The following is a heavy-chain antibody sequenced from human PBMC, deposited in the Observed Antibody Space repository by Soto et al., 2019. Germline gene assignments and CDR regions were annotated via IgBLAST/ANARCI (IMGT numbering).Heavy chain of an antibody. CDR2: ISPFNANT. V-gene: IGHV1-18*01. CDR1: GYTFTSYG. Sequence: QVQLVQSGAAVKKPGASVKVSCKASGYTFTSYGITWVRQAPGQGLEWMGWISPFNANTNYAQKLQGRVTMTTETPTSTAYMELRSLISDDTAVYYCARGGRGNYDPWGQGTMVTVSS. D-gene: IGHD1-7*01. CDR3: ARGGRGNYDP. J-gene: IGHJ3*01.